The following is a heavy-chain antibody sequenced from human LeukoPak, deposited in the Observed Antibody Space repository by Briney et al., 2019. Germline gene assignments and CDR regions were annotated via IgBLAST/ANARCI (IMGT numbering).Heavy chain of an antibody. J-gene: IGHJ4*02. V-gene: IGHV3-23*01. Sequence: PGGSLRLFCAASGFTFSSYAMNWVRQAPGKGLEWVSGISGNGGSTYYADSVKGRFTKSRDTSKSTLYLQMNSLRVEDTALYYRAKITVTYSSSSINYFDYWGQGTLVTVSS. CDR2: ISGNGGST. CDR1: GFTFSSYA. D-gene: IGHD6-6*01. CDR3: AKITVTYSSSSINYFDY.